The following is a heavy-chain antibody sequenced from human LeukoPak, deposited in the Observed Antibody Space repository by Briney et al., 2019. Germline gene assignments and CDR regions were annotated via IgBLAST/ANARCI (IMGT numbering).Heavy chain of an antibody. CDR3: ANIHWTHSDSWYGN. J-gene: IGHJ4*02. CDR1: RFTFSSYD. Sequence: GASQGLSRAASRFTFSSYDMSWVREAPGNGLEHASGINTSGGRTYYADSVKGRFTISRDNSKIPVHLQMNSLRAEDTAVYYCANIHWTHSDSWYGNWGQGTLVTVSS. V-gene: IGHV3-23*01. CDR2: INTSGGRT. D-gene: IGHD6-13*01.